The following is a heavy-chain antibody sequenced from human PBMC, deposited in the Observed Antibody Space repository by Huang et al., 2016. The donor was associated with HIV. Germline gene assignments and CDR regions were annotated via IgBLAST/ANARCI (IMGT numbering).Heavy chain of an antibody. CDR3: ARDQFSGWQWLGRGWFDP. CDR2: SKPNSGGT. CDR1: GYTFSGYY. D-gene: IGHD6-19*01. V-gene: IGHV1-2*02. J-gene: IGHJ5*02. Sequence: QVQLVQSGAEVKKPGASVKVSCKASGYTFSGYYMHWVRQAPGQGLEWMGWSKPNSGGTNDAQKFQGRLTMTRDTSITTAYMELNRLRSDDTAVYFCARDQFSGWQWLGRGWFDPWGQGTLVTVSS.